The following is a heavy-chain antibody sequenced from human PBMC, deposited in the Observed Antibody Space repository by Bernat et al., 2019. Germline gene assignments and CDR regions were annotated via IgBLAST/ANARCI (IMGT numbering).Heavy chain of an antibody. Sequence: EVQLVESGGGLVQPGGSLRLSCAASGFTVSSNYMSWVRQAPGKGLEWVSVIYSGGSTYYADSVKGRFTISRDNSKNTLYLQMNSLRAVDTAVYCCASFRADYFDYWGQGTLVTVSS. CDR2: IYSGGST. CDR3: ASFRADYFDY. J-gene: IGHJ4*02. D-gene: IGHD6-25*01. V-gene: IGHV3-66*01. CDR1: GFTVSSNY.